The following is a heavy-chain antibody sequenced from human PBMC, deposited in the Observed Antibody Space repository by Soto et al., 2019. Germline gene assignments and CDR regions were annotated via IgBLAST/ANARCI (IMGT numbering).Heavy chain of an antibody. CDR3: ARRYYYASSGYYPNEYFQH. CDR1: GGSISSSSYY. Sequence: QLQLQESGPGLVKPSETLSLTCTVSGGSISSSSYYWGWIRQPPGTGLEWIGIIYYSGSTYYNPSLTRRVTISVYTSKSQLSLKLSSVTAEDTAVYYCARRYYYASSGYYPNEYFQHWGQGTLVTVS. D-gene: IGHD3-22*01. J-gene: IGHJ1*01. CDR2: IYYSGST. V-gene: IGHV4-39*01.